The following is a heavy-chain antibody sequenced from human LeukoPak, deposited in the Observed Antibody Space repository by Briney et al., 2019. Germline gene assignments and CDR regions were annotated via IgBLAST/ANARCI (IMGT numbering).Heavy chain of an antibody. CDR3: AKSWRITMVRGVPRGSSLFDY. D-gene: IGHD3-10*01. CDR1: GFTFSSYA. V-gene: IGHV3-23*01. J-gene: IGHJ4*02. Sequence: PGGSLRLSCAASGFTFSSYAMSWVRQAPGKGLEGVSAISGSGGSTYYADSVKGRFTLSRHNSKNTLYLQMNSLRAEDTAVYYWAKSWRITMVRGVPRGSSLFDYWGQGTLVTVSS. CDR2: ISGSGGST.